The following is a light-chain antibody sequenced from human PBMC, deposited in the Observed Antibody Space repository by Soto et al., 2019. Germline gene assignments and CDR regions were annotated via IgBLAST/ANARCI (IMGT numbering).Light chain of an antibody. J-gene: IGLJ1*01. CDR1: SSDVGRYNY. Sequence: QPVLTQPPSASGSPGQSVTISCTGTSSDVGRYNYVSWYQQRPGKVPKLMVYEVNKRPSGVPDRFSGSKSGNTASLTVSGLQTEDEADYYCTSYAGGNNVFGTGTKLTVL. CDR2: EVN. V-gene: IGLV2-8*01. CDR3: TSYAGGNNV.